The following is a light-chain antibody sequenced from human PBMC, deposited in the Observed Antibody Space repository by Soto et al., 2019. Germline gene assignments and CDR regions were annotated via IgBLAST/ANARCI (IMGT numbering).Light chain of an antibody. Sequence: DIQMTQSPSSLSASIGDRVAITCRASQGFKDYLAWYQQKPGKAPKLLIYAASTLQSGVPSRFSGSGSGTDFTLNISSLQPEDVATYYCQKYDDVPLTFGGGTKVEIK. V-gene: IGKV1-27*01. CDR2: AAS. J-gene: IGKJ4*01. CDR1: QGFKDY. CDR3: QKYDDVPLT.